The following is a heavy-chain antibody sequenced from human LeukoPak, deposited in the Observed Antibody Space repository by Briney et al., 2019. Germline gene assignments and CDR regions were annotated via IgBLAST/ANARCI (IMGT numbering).Heavy chain of an antibody. J-gene: IGHJ6*03. CDR3: SRGITAVRYYYYYYMDV. CDR1: GGTFSSYA. V-gene: IGHV1-69*06. Sequence: SVKVSCKASGGTFSSYAISWVRQAPGQGLEWMGGIIPIFGTANYAQKFQGRVTITADKSTSTAYMELGTLRSEDTAVYYGSRGITAVRYYYYYYMDVWGKGTTVTVSS. CDR2: IIPIFGTA. D-gene: IGHD3-10*01.